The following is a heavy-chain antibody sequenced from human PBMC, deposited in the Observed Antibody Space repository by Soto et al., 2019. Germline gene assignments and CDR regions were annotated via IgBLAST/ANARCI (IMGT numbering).Heavy chain of an antibody. V-gene: IGHV3-15*01. D-gene: IGHD3-22*01. CDR2: IKSKTDGGTT. CDR1: GFTFSNAW. CDR3: TTDPKYYDLGAEYFQH. J-gene: IGHJ1*01. Sequence: GESLKISCAASGFTFSNAWMSWVRQAPGKGLEWVGRIKSKTDGGTTDYAAPVKGRFTISRDDSKNTLYLQMNSLKTEDTAVYYCTTDPKYYDLGAEYFQHWGQGTLVTVSS.